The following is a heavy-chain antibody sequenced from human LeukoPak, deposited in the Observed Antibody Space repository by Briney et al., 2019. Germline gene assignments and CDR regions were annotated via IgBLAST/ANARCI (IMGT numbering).Heavy chain of an antibody. CDR1: GFTFSRYG. Sequence: GGSLRLACAASGFTFSRYGMSWVRQAPGKGLEWVSAISGSGGRTYYAGSVKGRFTISRDNSKNTLYLQMNSLRAEDTAVYSCAVAGTLAVFDYWGQGTLVTVSS. CDR3: AVAGTLAVFDY. CDR2: ISGSGGRT. D-gene: IGHD6-19*01. V-gene: IGHV3-23*01. J-gene: IGHJ4*02.